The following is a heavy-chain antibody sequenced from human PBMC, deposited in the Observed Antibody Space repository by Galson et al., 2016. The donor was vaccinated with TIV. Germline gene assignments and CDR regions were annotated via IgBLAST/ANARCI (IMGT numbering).Heavy chain of an antibody. V-gene: IGHV1-24*01. Sequence: SVKVSCKVSGDSLSEIVIHWVRQAPGKGLEWMGGFDPEVLKTIYAQKMQGRVTMTADTSTDTAYMELGSLRLEDTAVYYCATVAWFPGLSLDNWGQGTLVIVSS. CDR2: FDPEVLKT. CDR1: GDSLSEIV. D-gene: IGHD3-16*02. CDR3: ATVAWFPGLSLDN. J-gene: IGHJ4*02.